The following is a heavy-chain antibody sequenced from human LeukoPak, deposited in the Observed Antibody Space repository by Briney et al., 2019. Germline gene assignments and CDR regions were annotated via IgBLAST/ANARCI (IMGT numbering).Heavy chain of an antibody. V-gene: IGHV3-74*01. CDR2: INSDGSST. CDR1: GFTFSSYW. D-gene: IGHD2-15*01. J-gene: IGHJ4*02. CDR3: ARDFSIGAATLDY. Sequence: SGGSLRLPCAASGFTFSSYWMHWVRQAPGKGLVWVSRINSDGSSTSYADSVKGRFTISRDNAKNTLYLQMNSLRAEDTAVYYCARDFSIGAATLDYWGQGTLVTVSS.